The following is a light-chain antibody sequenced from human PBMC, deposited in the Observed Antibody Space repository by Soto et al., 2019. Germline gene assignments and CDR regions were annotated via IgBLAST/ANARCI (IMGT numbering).Light chain of an antibody. Sequence: EIVLTQSPGTLSLSPGEGATLSCRASQTVAGYLAWYQQKPGQPPRLLMYAASSRATGIPDRFSGSGWGTDFTLTISRLEPEDFAVYYCQQHGTSVPWAFGQGTRVEIK. CDR1: QTVAGY. J-gene: IGKJ1*01. CDR2: AAS. V-gene: IGKV3-20*01. CDR3: QQHGTSVPWA.